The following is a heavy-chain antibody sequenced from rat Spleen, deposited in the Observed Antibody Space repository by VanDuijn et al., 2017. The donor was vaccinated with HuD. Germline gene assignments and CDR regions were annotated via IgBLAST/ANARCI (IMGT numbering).Heavy chain of an antibody. Sequence: VQLQESGPGLVKPSQSLSLTCSVTAYSIISSYRWNWIRKFPGNKLEWMGYINSAGSTNYNPPLKSQISITRDTSKNHFFLQLTSVTTEDTATYYCARRGLQSYYLDYWVQGVMVTVSS. J-gene: IGHJ2*01. V-gene: IGHV3-3*01. CDR1: AYSIISSYR. CDR2: INSAGST. D-gene: IGHD1-1*01. CDR3: ARRGLQSYYLDY.